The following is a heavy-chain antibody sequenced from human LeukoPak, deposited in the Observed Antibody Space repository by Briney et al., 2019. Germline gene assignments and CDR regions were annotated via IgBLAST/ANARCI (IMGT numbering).Heavy chain of an antibody. J-gene: IGHJ4*02. CDR3: ARRQELIDY. CDR2: IYYSGST. V-gene: IGHV4-39*01. Sequence: SETLSLTCTASGGSISSSSYYWGWIRQPPGKGLEWIGSIYYSGSTYYNPSLKSRVTISVDTSKNQFSLKLSSVTAADTAVYYCARRQELIDYWGQGTLVTVSS. D-gene: IGHD1-1*01. CDR1: GGSISSSSYY.